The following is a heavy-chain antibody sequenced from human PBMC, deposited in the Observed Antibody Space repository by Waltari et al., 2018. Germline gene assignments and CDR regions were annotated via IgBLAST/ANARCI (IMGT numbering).Heavy chain of an antibody. Sequence: QMQLQKSSPGLVKPSQTLSLTCTISGGTISSGSYYSSWIRQPAGKGLEWIGYIYTSGSTNYNPSLKSRVTISVDTSKNQFSLKLSSVTAADTAVYYCARDITGTPDYWGQGTLVTVSS. CDR3: ARDITGTPDY. CDR1: GGTISSGSYY. J-gene: IGHJ4*02. V-gene: IGHV4-61*09. CDR2: IYTSGST. D-gene: IGHD1-7*01.